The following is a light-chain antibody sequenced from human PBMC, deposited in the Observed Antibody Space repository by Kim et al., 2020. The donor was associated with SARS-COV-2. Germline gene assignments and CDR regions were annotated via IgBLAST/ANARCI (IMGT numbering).Light chain of an antibody. CDR3: LKYNSAPWT. V-gene: IGKV1-27*01. CDR1: QGISNY. Sequence: DIQMTQSPTSLSAYGGDRVTITCRANQGISNYLAWYQQKPGKVPQLLIYAASTLQSGVPSRFSGSGSGTYFTLTISSLQPEDVATYYCLKYNSAPWTFGQGTKVDIK. CDR2: AAS. J-gene: IGKJ1*01.